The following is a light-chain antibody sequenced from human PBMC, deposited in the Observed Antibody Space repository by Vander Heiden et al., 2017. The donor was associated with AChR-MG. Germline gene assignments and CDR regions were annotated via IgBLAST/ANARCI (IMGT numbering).Light chain of an antibody. CDR1: SSDVGGYNY. CDR3: SSYAGSNNLGV. V-gene: IGLV2-8*01. CDR2: EVS. Sequence: QSALPQPPCASGSPGQSVPISCTGTSSDVGGYNYVSWYQQHPGKAPKLMIYEVSKRPSGVPDRFSGSKSGNTASLTVSGLQAEDEADYYCSSYAGSNNLGVFGGGTKLTVL. J-gene: IGLJ2*01.